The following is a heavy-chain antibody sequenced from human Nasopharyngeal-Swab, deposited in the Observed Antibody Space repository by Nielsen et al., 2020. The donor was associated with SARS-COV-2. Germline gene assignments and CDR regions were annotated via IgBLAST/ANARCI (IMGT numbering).Heavy chain of an antibody. CDR3: ASAHPRSCTDGVCFRSQVYNWFDP. J-gene: IGHJ5*02. CDR1: GYTFTSYA. Sequence: SVKVSCKASGYTFTSYAMRWVRQAPGQGLEWMGGIIPMFGTADYAQKFQGRVTITADRSTSTAYMEMNSLRSEDTAVYYCASAHPRSCTDGVCFRSQVYNWFDPWGQGTLVTVSS. D-gene: IGHD2-8*01. V-gene: IGHV1-69*06. CDR2: IIPMFGTA.